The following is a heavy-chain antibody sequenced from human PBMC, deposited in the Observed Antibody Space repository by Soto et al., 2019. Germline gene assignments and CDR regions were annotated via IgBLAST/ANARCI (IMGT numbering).Heavy chain of an antibody. J-gene: IGHJ4*02. Sequence: PEGSLRLSCGASRFTFSNFAMSWVHQAPGREMEWVSGISASGRDIHSAASVKDRFTFPRDNSKNTLYLQMTSLRAEDTAIYYFGKGTTSGWYYFCCWGQRARGGVSS. CDR2: ISASGRDI. CDR1: RFTFSNFA. CDR3: GKGTTSGWYYFCC. V-gene: IGHV3-23*01. D-gene: IGHD6-19*01.